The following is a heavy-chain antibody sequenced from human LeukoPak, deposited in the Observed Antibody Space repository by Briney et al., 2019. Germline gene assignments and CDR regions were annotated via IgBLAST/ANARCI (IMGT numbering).Heavy chain of an antibody. Sequence: GGSLRLSCAASGFTVSSNYMSWVRQAPGKGLEWVSVIYSGGSTYYADSVKGRSTISRDNAKNSLYLQMNSLRAEDTAIYYCTRVGYIDEGIDYWGQGTLVTVSS. V-gene: IGHV3-53*01. D-gene: IGHD5-24*01. CDR3: TRVGYIDEGIDY. CDR1: GFTVSSNY. J-gene: IGHJ4*02. CDR2: IYSGGST.